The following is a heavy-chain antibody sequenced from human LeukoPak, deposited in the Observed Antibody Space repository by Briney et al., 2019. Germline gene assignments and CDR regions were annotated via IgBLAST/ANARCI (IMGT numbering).Heavy chain of an antibody. Sequence: GGSLRLSCAASGFTFSSYAMSWVRQAPGKGLEWVSAITTSGGSTSYADSVKGRFTISRDNSKNTLYLQMNSLRAEDTAVYYCACTSGWCGYWGQGTLVTVSS. D-gene: IGHD6-19*01. CDR3: ACTSGWCGY. CDR2: ITTSGGST. CDR1: GFTFSSYA. V-gene: IGHV3-23*01. J-gene: IGHJ4*02.